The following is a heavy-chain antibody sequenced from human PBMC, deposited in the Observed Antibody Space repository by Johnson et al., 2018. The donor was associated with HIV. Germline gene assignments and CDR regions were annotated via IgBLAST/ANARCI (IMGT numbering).Heavy chain of an antibody. J-gene: IGHJ3*02. CDR3: ARDGSSSSWNAFDI. D-gene: IGHD6-6*01. CDR1: TFTFSDYY. Sequence: QVQLVESGGGLVKPGGSLRLSCAASTFTFSDYYMRWIRQAPGKGLEWLSYISSAGSTIYYADSVKGRFTISRDNAKNSLYLQMNSLRAEDTAVYYCARDGSSSSWNAFDIWGQGTMVTVSS. CDR2: ISSAGSTI. V-gene: IGHV3-11*04.